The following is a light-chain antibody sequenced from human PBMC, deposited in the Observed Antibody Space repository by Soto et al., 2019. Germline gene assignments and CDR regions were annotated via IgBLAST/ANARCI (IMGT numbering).Light chain of an antibody. Sequence: DIQLTQSPSSLSASLCDGVTMTCRASQSISSYLNWYQQKPGKAPKLLIYAASSLQSGVPSRFSGSGSGTDFTLTISSLQPEDFATYYCQQSYSTPCTFGPGTKVDIK. CDR2: AAS. V-gene: IGKV1-39*01. CDR1: QSISSY. CDR3: QQSYSTPCT. J-gene: IGKJ3*01.